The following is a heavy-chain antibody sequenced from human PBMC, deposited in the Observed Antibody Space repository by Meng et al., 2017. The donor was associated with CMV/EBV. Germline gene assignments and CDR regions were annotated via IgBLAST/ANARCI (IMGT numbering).Heavy chain of an antibody. D-gene: IGHD3-10*01. CDR3: ASVQGLGVS. CDR2: IYTSGST. CDR1: GGSISSGSYY. J-gene: IGHJ4*02. Sequence: QVQRQEAGPGLVKPSQPLSLTCTVSGGSISSGSYYWSWIRQPAGKGLEWIGRIYTSGSTNYNPSLKSRVTISVDTSKNQFSLKLSSVTAADTAVYYCASVQGLGVSWGQGTLVTVSS. V-gene: IGHV4-61*02.